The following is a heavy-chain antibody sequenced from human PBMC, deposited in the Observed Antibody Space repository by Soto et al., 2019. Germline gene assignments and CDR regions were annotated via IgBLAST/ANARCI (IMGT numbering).Heavy chain of an antibody. V-gene: IGHV3-23*01. Sequence: GGSLRLSCAASGFTFSSYAMSWVRQAPGKGLEWVSAISGSGGSTYYADSVKGRFTSSRDNSKNTLYLQMNSLRAEDTAVYYCAKDCYYDSSGYYSGGNWFDPWGQGTLVTVSS. D-gene: IGHD3-22*01. CDR3: AKDCYYDSSGYYSGGNWFDP. J-gene: IGHJ5*02. CDR1: GFTFSSYA. CDR2: ISGSGGST.